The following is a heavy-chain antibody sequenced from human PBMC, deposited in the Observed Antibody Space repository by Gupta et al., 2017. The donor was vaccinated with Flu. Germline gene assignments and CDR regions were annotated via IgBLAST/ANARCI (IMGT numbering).Heavy chain of an antibody. D-gene: IGHD3-22*01. CDR1: GFTFSICA. V-gene: IGHV3-33*01. J-gene: IGHJ4*02. Sequence: QVQLVESGGGVVQPGRSLRLSCAASGFTFSICAMHWVRQAPGKGLEWVAVIWYDGSNKYYADSVKGRFTISRDNSKNTLYLQMNSLRAEDTAVYYCARDPPRSGFSFDYWGQGTLVTVSS. CDR2: IWYDGSNK. CDR3: ARDPPRSGFSFDY.